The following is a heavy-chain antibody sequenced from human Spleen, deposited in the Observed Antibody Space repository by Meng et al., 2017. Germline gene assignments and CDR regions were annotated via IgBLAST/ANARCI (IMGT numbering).Heavy chain of an antibody. Sequence: EVQVVEFGGGLVQPGGSLRLSCAASGFTVSSNYMNWIRQAPGKGLEWVSVLYGDGTTYYAHSVKGRFTISRDNSKNTLYLQMNSLRAEDTAVYYCTRGLAPEGYFDLWGRGTLVTVSS. CDR1: GFTVSSNY. CDR3: TRGLAPEGYFDL. V-gene: IGHV3-66*01. J-gene: IGHJ2*01. D-gene: IGHD2-21*01. CDR2: LYGDGTT.